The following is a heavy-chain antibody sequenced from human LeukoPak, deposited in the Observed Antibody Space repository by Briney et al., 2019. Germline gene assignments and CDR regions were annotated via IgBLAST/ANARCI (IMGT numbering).Heavy chain of an antibody. CDR2: VGSNHDT. V-gene: IGHV3-13*01. Sequence: PGESLRLSCVASGFSVSTFDMYWVRQAAGGGLEWVAAVGSNHDTLYLGSVKGRFTISRENAKNSLSLEMSYLTVEDTAVYYCTREWRGIASHYSGMDVWGQGTAVIVSS. D-gene: IGHD3-16*02. CDR3: TREWRGIASHYSGMDV. CDR1: GFSVSTFD. J-gene: IGHJ6*02.